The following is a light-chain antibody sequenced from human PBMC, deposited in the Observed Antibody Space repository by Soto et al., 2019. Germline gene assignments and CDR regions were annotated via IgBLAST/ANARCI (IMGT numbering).Light chain of an antibody. CDR2: DVS. Sequence: QSLLNQPRSVSGSPGPAVTISCTGTISDVGGYDYVAWYQQHPGKAPKLMMYDVSKRPSGVPDRFSGSKSGNTASLTISGLQAEDEADYYCCSDAGSYVFGTGTKVTVL. V-gene: IGLV2-11*01. J-gene: IGLJ1*01. CDR3: CSDAGSYV. CDR1: ISDVGGYDY.